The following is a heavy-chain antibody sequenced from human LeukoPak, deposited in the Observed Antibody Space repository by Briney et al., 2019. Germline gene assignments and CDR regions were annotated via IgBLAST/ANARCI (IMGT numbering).Heavy chain of an antibody. CDR2: IKQDGSEK. CDR1: GFTFSSYW. CDR3: ARVPLNYYYYMDV. Sequence: GGSLRLSCAASGFTFSSYWMSWVRQAPGKGLEWVANIKQDGSEKFYVDSVKGRFTISRDNAKNSLYLQMNSLRAEDTAVYNCARVPLNYYYYMDVWGKGTTVTVSS. V-gene: IGHV3-7*01. J-gene: IGHJ6*03.